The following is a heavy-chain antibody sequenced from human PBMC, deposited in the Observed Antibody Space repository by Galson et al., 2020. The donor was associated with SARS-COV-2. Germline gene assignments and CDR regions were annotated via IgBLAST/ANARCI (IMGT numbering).Heavy chain of an antibody. CDR1: GFTFNTYA. Sequence: GGSLRLSCAASGFTFNTYAMHWVRQAPGMGLEWVAIIWYDGSQKYYADSVKGRFTISRDNSKNTLYLQMNSLRAEDTAIYYCARDLAGDNSGYVDYWGQGTLVTVSS. CDR2: IWYDGSQK. V-gene: IGHV3-33*01. J-gene: IGHJ4*02. D-gene: IGHD3-22*01. CDR3: ARDLAGDNSGYVDY.